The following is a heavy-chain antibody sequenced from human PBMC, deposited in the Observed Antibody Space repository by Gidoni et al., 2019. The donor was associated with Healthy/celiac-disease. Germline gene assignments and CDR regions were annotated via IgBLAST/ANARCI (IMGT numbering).Heavy chain of an antibody. J-gene: IGHJ6*02. V-gene: IGHV3-33*01. Sequence: QVQLVESGGGVVQPGRSLRLSCAASGFTFSSYGLHWVRQAPGKGREWVAVIWYDGSNKYYADSVKGRFTISRDNSKNTLYLQMNSLRAEDTAVYYCARDSLPVDDYGDYDLGVGYYGMDVWGQGTTVTVSS. CDR1: GFTFSSYG. CDR2: IWYDGSNK. CDR3: ARDSLPVDDYGDYDLGVGYYGMDV. D-gene: IGHD4-17*01.